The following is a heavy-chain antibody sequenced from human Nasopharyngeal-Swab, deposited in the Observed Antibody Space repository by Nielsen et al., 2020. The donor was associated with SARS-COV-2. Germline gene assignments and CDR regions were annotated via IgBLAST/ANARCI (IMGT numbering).Heavy chain of an antibody. CDR2: VYSGGSGI. Sequence: GGSLKISCAASGFIFGSYAMSWVRQAPGKGPEWVSRVYSGGSGIRYADSVRGRFTISRDDSKNTVYLQMNGLRAEDTALYYCAKGFGPYVTAADYWGQGTLVTVSS. CDR3: AKGFGPYVTAADY. J-gene: IGHJ4*02. CDR1: GFIFGSYA. V-gene: IGHV3-23*03. D-gene: IGHD2-21*02.